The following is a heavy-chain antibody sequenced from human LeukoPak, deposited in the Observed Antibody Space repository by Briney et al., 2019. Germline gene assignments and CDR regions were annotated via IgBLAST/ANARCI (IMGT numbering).Heavy chain of an antibody. J-gene: IGHJ4*02. CDR2: MYYSGSGST. Sequence: SETLSLTCTVSGGSISSSSYFWGWIRQPPGKGLEWIGSMYYSGSGSTHYNPSLKSRVTISVDTSKNQFSLRLSSVTAADTAVYYCARGGGSGYYPGDYWGQGTLVTVSS. CDR1: GGSISSSSYF. CDR3: ARGGGSGYYPGDY. V-gene: IGHV4-39*07. D-gene: IGHD3-22*01.